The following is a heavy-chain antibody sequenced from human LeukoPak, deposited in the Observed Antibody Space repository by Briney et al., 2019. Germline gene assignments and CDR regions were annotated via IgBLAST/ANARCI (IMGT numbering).Heavy chain of an antibody. Sequence: GGSLRLSCAASGFTFSSFAMSWVRQAPGKGLEWVSSVTGSGSVTSSTYYADSVKGRFTISRDNSKNTLYLQMNSLRAEDTALYYCAREGTYNNFWSGYFHWGQGALVTVSS. J-gene: IGHJ4*02. V-gene: IGHV3-23*01. D-gene: IGHD3-3*01. CDR3: AREGTYNNFWSGYFH. CDR2: VTGSGSVTSST. CDR1: GFTFSSFA.